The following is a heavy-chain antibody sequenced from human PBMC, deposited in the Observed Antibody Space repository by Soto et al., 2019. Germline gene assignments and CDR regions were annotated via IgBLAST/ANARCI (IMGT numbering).Heavy chain of an antibody. V-gene: IGHV3-74*01. CDR2: INSDGSST. D-gene: IGHD1-26*01. CDR3: AAGSGSYSWFDP. J-gene: IGHJ5*02. Sequence: PGGSLRLSCAASGFTFINHWMPGVRQVPGKGLVWVSRINSDGSSTNYADSVKGRFTISRDNAKNTLYLQMNSLRAEDTAVHYCAAGSGSYSWFDPWGQGTLVTVSS. CDR1: GFTFINHW.